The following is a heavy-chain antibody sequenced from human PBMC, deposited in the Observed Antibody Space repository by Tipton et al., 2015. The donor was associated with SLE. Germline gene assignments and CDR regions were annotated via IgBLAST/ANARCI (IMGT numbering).Heavy chain of an antibody. CDR3: ARHGEHGDY. CDR2: IYTSGST. D-gene: IGHD1/OR15-1a*01. J-gene: IGHJ4*02. V-gene: IGHV4-59*10. CDR1: GGSFSGYY. Sequence: TLSLTCAVYGGSFSGYYLSWIRQPAGKGLEWIGHIYTSGSTNYNPSLKSRVTMSVDTSKNQFSLKLSSVTAADTAVYYCARHGEHGDYWGQGTLVTVSS.